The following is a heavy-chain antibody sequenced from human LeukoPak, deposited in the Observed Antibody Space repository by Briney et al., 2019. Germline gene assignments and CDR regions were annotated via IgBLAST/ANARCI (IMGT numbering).Heavy chain of an antibody. CDR3: AKDLRYCSGGSCYDYYGMDV. CDR2: ISYDGSNK. V-gene: IGHV3-30*18. CDR1: GFTFSSYG. Sequence: PGGSLRLSCAASGFTFSSYGMHWVRQAPGKGLEWVAVISYDGSNKYYADSVKGRFTISRDNSKNTLYLQMNSLRAEDTAVYYCAKDLRYCSGGSCYDYYGMDVWGQGTTVTVSS. D-gene: IGHD2-15*01. J-gene: IGHJ6*02.